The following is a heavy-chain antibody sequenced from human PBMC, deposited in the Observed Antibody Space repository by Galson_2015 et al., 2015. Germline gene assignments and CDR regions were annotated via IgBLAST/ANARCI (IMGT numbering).Heavy chain of an antibody. J-gene: IGHJ4*02. CDR2: IRSKAYGGTT. CDR3: TRGYCSGGSCYEFDY. V-gene: IGHV3-49*04. D-gene: IGHD2-15*01. CDR1: GFTFGDYA. Sequence: SLRLSCAASGFTFGDYAMSWVRQAPGKGLEWVGFIRSKAYGGTTEYAASVKGRFTISRDDSKSIAYLQMNSLKTEDTAVYYCTRGYCSGGSCYEFDYWGQGTLVTVSS.